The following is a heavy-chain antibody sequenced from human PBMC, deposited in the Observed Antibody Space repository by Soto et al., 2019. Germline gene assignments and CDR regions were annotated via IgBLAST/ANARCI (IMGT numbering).Heavy chain of an antibody. CDR3: ARGGYYDSSGYCWFVP. J-gene: IGHJ5*02. V-gene: IGHV1-69*13. D-gene: IGHD3-22*01. CDR1: GGTFSSYA. Sequence: SVKVSCKASGGTFSSYAISWVRQAPGQGLEWMGGIIPIFGTANYAQKFQGRVTITADESTSTAYMELSSLRSEDTAVYYCARGGYYDSSGYCWFVPWGQGTLVTVSS. CDR2: IIPIFGTA.